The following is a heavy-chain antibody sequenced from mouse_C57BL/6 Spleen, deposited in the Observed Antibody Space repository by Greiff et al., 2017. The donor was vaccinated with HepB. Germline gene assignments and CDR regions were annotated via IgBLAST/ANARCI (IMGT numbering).Heavy chain of an antibody. J-gene: IGHJ2*01. CDR2: IHPNSGST. Sequence: QVQLKQPGAELVKPGASVKLSCKASGYTFTSYWMHWVKQRPGQGLEWIGMIHPNSGSTNYNEKFKSKATLTVDKSSSTAYMQLSSLTSEDSAVYYCARGYYSNYEFFDYWGQGTTLTVSS. D-gene: IGHD2-5*01. V-gene: IGHV1-64*01. CDR3: ARGYYSNYEFFDY. CDR1: GYTFTSYW.